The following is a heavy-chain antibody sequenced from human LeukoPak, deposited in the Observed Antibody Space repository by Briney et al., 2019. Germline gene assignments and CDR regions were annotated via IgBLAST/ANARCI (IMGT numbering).Heavy chain of an antibody. J-gene: IGHJ3*02. CDR3: ASESYDSSGYYQVGRPEDAFDI. D-gene: IGHD3-22*01. CDR2: INHSGST. CDR1: GGSFSGYY. V-gene: IGHV4-34*01. Sequence: SETLSLTCAVYGGSFSGYYWSWIRQPPGKGLKWIGEINHSGSTNYNPSLKSRVTISVDTSKNQFSLKLSSVTAADTAVYYCASESYDSSGYYQVGRPEDAFDIWGQGTMVTVSS.